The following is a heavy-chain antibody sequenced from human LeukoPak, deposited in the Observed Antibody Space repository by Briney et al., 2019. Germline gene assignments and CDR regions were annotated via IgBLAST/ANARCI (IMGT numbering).Heavy chain of an antibody. CDR3: ARNWYQLPGGKYGWFDP. Sequence: SETLSLTCAVSGYSISSGYYWGWIRQPPGKGLECIGSIYHSGSTYYNPSLKSRVTISVDTSKNQFSLKLSSVTAADTAVYYCARNWYQLPGGKYGWFDPWGQGTLVTVSS. J-gene: IGHJ5*02. D-gene: IGHD2-2*01. CDR1: GYSISSGYY. V-gene: IGHV4-38-2*01. CDR2: IYHSGST.